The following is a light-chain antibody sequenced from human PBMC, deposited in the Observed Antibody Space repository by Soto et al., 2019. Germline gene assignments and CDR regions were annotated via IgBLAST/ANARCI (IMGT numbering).Light chain of an antibody. CDR1: QSISSW. Sequence: GDRVTITCRASQSISSWLAWYQQKPGKDPKLLIYDASSLESGVPSRFSGSGSGPEFTLTISSLQPDDFATYYCQQYNSYLYTFGQGTKVDIK. CDR2: DAS. CDR3: QQYNSYLYT. J-gene: IGKJ2*01. V-gene: IGKV1-5*01.